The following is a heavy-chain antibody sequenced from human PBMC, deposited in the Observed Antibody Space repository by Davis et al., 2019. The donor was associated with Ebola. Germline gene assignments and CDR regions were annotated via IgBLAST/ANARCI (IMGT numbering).Heavy chain of an antibody. V-gene: IGHV3-30-3*01. J-gene: IGHJ4*02. D-gene: IGHD2-2*01. CDR1: GFTFNTYA. CDR3: ARDFIVVKPGAGRGLTDEPYFDY. Sequence: GESLKISCAASGFTFNTYALHWVRQAPGKGLEWVAVISYDGNNKYYADSVKGRFTISRYNSKNTLYLQMNSLRPEDTAVYYCARDFIVVKPGAGRGLTDEPYFDYWGQGTLVTVSS. CDR2: ISYDGNNK.